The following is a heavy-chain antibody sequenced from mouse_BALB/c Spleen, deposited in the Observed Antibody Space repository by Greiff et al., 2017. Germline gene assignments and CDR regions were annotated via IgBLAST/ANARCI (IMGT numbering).Heavy chain of an antibody. D-gene: IGHD2-13*01. CDR2: IWAGGST. V-gene: IGHV2-9*02. CDR1: GFSLTSYG. J-gene: IGHJ3*01. Sequence: QVQLQQSGPGLVPPSQSLSITCTVSGFSLTSYGVHWVRQPPGKGLEWLGVIWAGGSTNYNSALISRLSISKDNSKSQVFLKMNCLQTDDTAMYYSARECVDGDYPAWFAYWGQGTLVTVSA. CDR3: ARECVDGDYPAWFAY.